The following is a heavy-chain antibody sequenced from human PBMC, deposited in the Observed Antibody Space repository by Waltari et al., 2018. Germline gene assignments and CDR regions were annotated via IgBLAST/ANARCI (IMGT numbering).Heavy chain of an antibody. CDR1: GGSFSGYY. Sequence: QVQLQQWGAGLLKPSETLSLTCAVYGGSFSGYYWSWIRQPPGKGLEWIGEINHSGSTNYNPSLKSRVTISVDTSKNQFSLKVNSVTAADTAVYYCASSLAYSSLRGGMDVWGQGTTVTVSS. CDR2: INHSGST. V-gene: IGHV4-34*02. CDR3: ASSLAYSSLRGGMDV. J-gene: IGHJ6*02. D-gene: IGHD6-6*01.